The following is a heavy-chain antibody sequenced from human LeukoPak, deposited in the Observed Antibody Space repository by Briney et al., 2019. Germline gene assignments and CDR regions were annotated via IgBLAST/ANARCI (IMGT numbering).Heavy chain of an antibody. J-gene: IGHJ4*02. V-gene: IGHV3-11*06. Sequence: GGSLRLSCAASGFTFTDYYMTWIRQAPGKGLEWLSYISTTSTYTNYADSVKGRFTISRDNTNNSLSLQMDRLRAEDTAVYYCARIKGYSSSPFDHWGQGILVTVSS. CDR2: ISTTSTYT. D-gene: IGHD6-6*01. CDR1: GFTFTDYY. CDR3: ARIKGYSSSPFDH.